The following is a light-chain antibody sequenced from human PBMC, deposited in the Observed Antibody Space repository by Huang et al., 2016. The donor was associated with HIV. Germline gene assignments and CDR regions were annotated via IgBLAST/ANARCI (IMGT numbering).Light chain of an antibody. J-gene: IGKJ4*01. V-gene: IGKV3-20*01. CDR2: GAS. Sequence: EIVLTQSPGTLSLSPGERATLSCRASQRVSSSYLAWYQKKPGQAPRLLIYGASSRATGIPDRFSGSGSGTDFTLTISRLEPEDFAVYYCQQYGSSPLLTFGGGTKVEIK. CDR3: QQYGSSPLLT. CDR1: QRVSSSY.